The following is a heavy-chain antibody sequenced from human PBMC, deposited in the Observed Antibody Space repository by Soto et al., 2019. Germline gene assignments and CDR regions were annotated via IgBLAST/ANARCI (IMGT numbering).Heavy chain of an antibody. CDR3: ARGSETGRIDP. CDR2: INPDNGNT. V-gene: IGHV1-3*01. Sequence: STVKVFCKASGYPYTSNTMNWVRQAPGQRLEWMGWINPDNGNTKSSQKFQDRVIITRDTSANTAYIDLRSPRSEDTAVYYYARGSETGRIDPWGEGIMVTNSS. D-gene: IGHD2-15*01. CDR1: GYPYTSNT. J-gene: IGHJ5*02.